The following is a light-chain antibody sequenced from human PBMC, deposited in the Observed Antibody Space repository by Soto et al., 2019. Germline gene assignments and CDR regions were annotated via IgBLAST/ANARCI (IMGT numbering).Light chain of an antibody. CDR3: QQYYSTPLT. V-gene: IGKV4-1*01. CDR2: WAS. Sequence: DIVMTQSPDSLAVSLGERATINCKSSQSVLYSSNNKNYLAWYQQKPGQPPKLLIYWASTRESGVPDRFSGSGYETDFTLTISSLQAEDVAVYYCQQYYSTPLTFGQGTKVEIK. J-gene: IGKJ1*01. CDR1: QSVLYSSNNKNY.